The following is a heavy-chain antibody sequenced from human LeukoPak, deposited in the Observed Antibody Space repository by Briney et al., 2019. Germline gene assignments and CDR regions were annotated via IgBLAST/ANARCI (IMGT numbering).Heavy chain of an antibody. D-gene: IGHD1-26*01. CDR1: GYSITSNW. Sequence: VESLEISCKGSGYSITSNWIAWVRQMPGKGLEWMGIIYPGDSDTRYSPSFQGQVTISADKSISTAYLQWSSLKASDTAMYYCARQSVGATTHFDYWGQGTLVYVSS. J-gene: IGHJ4*02. CDR3: ARQSVGATTHFDY. CDR2: IYPGDSDT. V-gene: IGHV5-51*01.